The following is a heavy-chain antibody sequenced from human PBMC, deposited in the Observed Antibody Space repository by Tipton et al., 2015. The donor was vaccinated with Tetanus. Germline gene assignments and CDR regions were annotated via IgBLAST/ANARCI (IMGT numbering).Heavy chain of an antibody. CDR2: ISDSGRT. CDR3: AGGLVRWYEP. J-gene: IGHJ5*02. V-gene: IGHV4-61*08. Sequence: TLSLTCTVSGGSIRSGDYQWNWIRQPPGKGLEWLAYISDSGRTNSNYFLKSRITISRDTSKNQFSLKLTSVTAADTAVYSCAGGLVRWYEPWGRGTLVSASS. D-gene: IGHD3-10*01. CDR1: GGSIRSGDYQ.